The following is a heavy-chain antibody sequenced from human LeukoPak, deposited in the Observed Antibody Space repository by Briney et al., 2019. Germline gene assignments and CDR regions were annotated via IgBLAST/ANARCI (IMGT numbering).Heavy chain of an antibody. J-gene: IGHJ4*02. Sequence: SVKVSCKASGGTFSSYSISWVRQAPGQGLEWMGGIIPIFGTANYTQKFQGRVTITADESTSTAYMELSSLRSEDTAVYYCASQKYYYGSGSSPTDYWGQGTLVTVSS. CDR2: IIPIFGTA. CDR1: GGTFSSYS. CDR3: ASQKYYYGSGSSPTDY. D-gene: IGHD3-10*01. V-gene: IGHV1-69*13.